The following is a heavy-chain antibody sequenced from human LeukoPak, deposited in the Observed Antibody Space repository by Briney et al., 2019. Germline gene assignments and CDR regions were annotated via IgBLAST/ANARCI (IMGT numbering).Heavy chain of an antibody. CDR3: VRSVAGQGY. J-gene: IGHJ4*02. Sequence: ASVKVSCKASGYTFSSFDLNWVRQATGQGLEWMGWIYPNSDTTVSAQKFQGRLTSTRNTSTSTAYMELSSLTSDDTAVYYCVRSVAGQGYWGQGTLVTVSS. CDR2: IYPNSDTT. V-gene: IGHV1-8*01. CDR1: GYTFSSFD. D-gene: IGHD6-19*01.